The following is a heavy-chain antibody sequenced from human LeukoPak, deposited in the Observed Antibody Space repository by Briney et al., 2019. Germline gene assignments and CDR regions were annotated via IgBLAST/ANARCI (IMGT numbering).Heavy chain of an antibody. CDR1: GFTFSSYA. Sequence: GGSLRLSCAASGFTFSSYAMSWVRQAPGKGLEWVSAISGSGGKKYYADSVKGRFTISRDNSKNTLYLQMNSLRPEDTAVYYCANPAGGWPRWFFDSWAQETLVTVPS. CDR2: ISGSGGKK. V-gene: IGHV3-23*01. D-gene: IGHD6-19*01. CDR3: ANPAGGWPRWFFDS. J-gene: IGHJ4*02.